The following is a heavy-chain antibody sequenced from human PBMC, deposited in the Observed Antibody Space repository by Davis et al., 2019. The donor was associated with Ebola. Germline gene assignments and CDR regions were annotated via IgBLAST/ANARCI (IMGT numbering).Heavy chain of an antibody. CDR3: ARTPPRMVRGVIYYFDY. CDR2: IDWDDDK. CDR1: DFSMYTTGVG. Sequence: SGPTLVKPTQTLTLTCTLSDFSMYTTGVGVSWIRQPPGKALEWLARIDWDDDKYYSTSLKTRLTISKDTSKNQVVLTMTNMDPVDTATYYCARTPPRMVRGVIYYFDYWGQGTLVTVSS. D-gene: IGHD3-10*01. J-gene: IGHJ4*02. V-gene: IGHV2-70*11.